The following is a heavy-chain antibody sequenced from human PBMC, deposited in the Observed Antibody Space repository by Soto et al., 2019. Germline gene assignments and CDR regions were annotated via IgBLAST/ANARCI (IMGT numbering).Heavy chain of an antibody. CDR2: ISFDGSER. Sequence: QVQLVESGGGVVQPGTSLRLSCVVSGRTFRDSGMHWVRQAPGKGLEWVAVISFDGSERHYRDSVKGRFSISRDNSRNTLYLQMNSLRGDDSAVYYCANGKGGVRYYYGMDVWGQGCTVTVSS. CDR1: GRTFRDSG. D-gene: IGHD1-26*01. CDR3: ANGKGGVRYYYGMDV. J-gene: IGHJ6*02. V-gene: IGHV3-30*18.